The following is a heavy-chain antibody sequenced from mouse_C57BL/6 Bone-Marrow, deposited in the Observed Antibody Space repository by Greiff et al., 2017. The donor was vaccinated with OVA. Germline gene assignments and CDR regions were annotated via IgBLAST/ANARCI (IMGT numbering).Heavy chain of an antibody. Sequence: QVQLQQSGAELVKPGASVKVSCKASGYTFTSYWMHWVKQRPGQGLEWIGRIHPSDSDTNYNQKFKGKATLTVDKSSSTAYMQRSSLTSEDSAVYYCAIRDYYGSSYWYFDVWGTGTTVTVSS. CDR3: AIRDYYGSSYWYFDV. V-gene: IGHV1-74*01. J-gene: IGHJ1*03. CDR1: GYTFTSYW. CDR2: IHPSDSDT. D-gene: IGHD1-1*01.